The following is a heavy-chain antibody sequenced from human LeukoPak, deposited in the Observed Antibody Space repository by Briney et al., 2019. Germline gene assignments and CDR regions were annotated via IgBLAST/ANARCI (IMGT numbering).Heavy chain of an antibody. Sequence: SVKVSCKASGGTFSSYAISWVRQAPGQGLEWMGGIIPIFGTANYAQKFQGRVTITADKSTSTAYMELSSLRSEDTAVYYCARGKNWNDLSFDYWGQGTLVTVSS. CDR1: GGTFSSYA. CDR2: IIPIFGTA. CDR3: ARGKNWNDLSFDY. J-gene: IGHJ4*02. V-gene: IGHV1-69*06. D-gene: IGHD1-1*01.